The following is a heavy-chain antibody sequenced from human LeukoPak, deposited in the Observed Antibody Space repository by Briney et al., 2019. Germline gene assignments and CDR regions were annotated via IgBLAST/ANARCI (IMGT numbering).Heavy chain of an antibody. CDR1: GGSISSDY. CDR2: IYYSGST. Sequence: SETLSLTCIVSGGSISSDYWSWIRQPRGKGLEWIGYIYYSGSTNYNPSLKSRVTISVDKSNNQFSLKLNSMTAADTAVYYCARNAGNSDVDYWGQGILVTVSS. D-gene: IGHD4-23*01. CDR3: ARNAGNSDVDY. J-gene: IGHJ4*02. V-gene: IGHV4-59*12.